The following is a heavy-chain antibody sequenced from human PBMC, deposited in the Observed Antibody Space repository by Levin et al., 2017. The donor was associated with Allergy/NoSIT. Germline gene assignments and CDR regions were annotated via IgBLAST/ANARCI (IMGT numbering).Heavy chain of an antibody. D-gene: IGHD3-10*01. CDR3: AKSFRGSGNYFDY. CDR1: GFTFSSYA. CDR2: ISGSGGST. V-gene: IGHV3-23*01. J-gene: IGHJ4*02. Sequence: GESLKISCAASGFTFSSYAMSWVRQAPGKGLEWVSAISGSGGSTYYADSVKGRFTISRDNSKNTLYLQMNSLRAEDTAVYYCAKSFRGSGNYFDYWGQGTLVTVSS.